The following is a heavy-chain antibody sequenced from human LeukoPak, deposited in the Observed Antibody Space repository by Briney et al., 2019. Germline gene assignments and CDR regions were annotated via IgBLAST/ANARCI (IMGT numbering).Heavy chain of an antibody. CDR3: AKGTYCDGGACPPGIYYYYYMDV. CDR1: GFTFSIYT. Sequence: PGGSLRLSRAASGFTFSIYTMSWVRQAPGKGLEWVSAISDSGFGTYYADSVKGRFTISRDNSKNTLYLQMNSLRAEDTAIYYCAKGTYCDGGACPPGIYYYYYMDVWGKGTTVTVSS. D-gene: IGHD2-8*02. J-gene: IGHJ6*03. V-gene: IGHV3-23*01. CDR2: ISDSGFGT.